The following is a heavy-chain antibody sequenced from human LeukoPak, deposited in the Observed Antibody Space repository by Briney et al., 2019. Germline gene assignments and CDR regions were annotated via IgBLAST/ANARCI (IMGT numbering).Heavy chain of an antibody. CDR1: GFTFSSYG. CDR3: ARDRWDAFDI. CDR2: ISSSSSTI. V-gene: IGHV3-48*04. D-gene: IGHD3-16*02. Sequence: PGRSLRLSCAASGFTFSSYGMNWVRQAPGKGLEWVSYISSSSSTIYYADSVKGRFTISRDNAKNSLYLQMNSLRAEDTAVYYCARDRWDAFDIWGQGTMVTVSS. J-gene: IGHJ3*02.